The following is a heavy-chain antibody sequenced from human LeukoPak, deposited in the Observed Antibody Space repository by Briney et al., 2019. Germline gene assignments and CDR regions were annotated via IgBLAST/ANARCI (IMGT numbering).Heavy chain of an antibody. CDR1: GFSFRSHG. J-gene: IGHJ4*02. D-gene: IGHD3-10*01. CDR3: ARDSYYYGSGSYADY. V-gene: IGHV3-23*01. Sequence: GGTLRLSCAASGFSFRSHGMNWVRQAPGKGLEWVSGISPRGDITYYKDSVRGRFTISRDNFKNTVSLQLNSLRAEDTAVYYCARDSYYYGSGSYADYWGQGTLVTVSS. CDR2: ISPRGDIT.